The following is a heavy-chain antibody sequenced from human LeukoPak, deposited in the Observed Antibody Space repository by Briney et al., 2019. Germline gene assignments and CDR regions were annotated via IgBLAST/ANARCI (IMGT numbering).Heavy chain of an antibody. CDR3: ALGTSNLYSSGQIDY. Sequence: GGSLRLSCAASGFTFSSYGMHWVRQAPGKGLEWVAVIWYDGSNKYYADSVKGRFTISRDNSKNTLYLQMNSLRAEDTAVYYCALGTSNLYSSGQIDYWGQGTLVTVSS. D-gene: IGHD6-19*01. CDR2: IWYDGSNK. CDR1: GFTFSSYG. V-gene: IGHV3-33*01. J-gene: IGHJ4*02.